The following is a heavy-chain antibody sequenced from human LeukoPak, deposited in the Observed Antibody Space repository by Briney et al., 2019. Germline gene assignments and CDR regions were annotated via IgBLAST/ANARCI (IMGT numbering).Heavy chain of an antibody. J-gene: IGHJ4*02. CDR1: GGSISSGDYY. Sequence: SETLSLTCTVSGGSISSGDYYWRWIRQPPGKGLEWIVYIYYSGSTYYNPALKSRVTISVDTSKNQFSLKLSSVTAADAAVYYCARTGYCRSTRCYVDYWGQGTLVTVSS. V-gene: IGHV4-30-4*08. D-gene: IGHD2-2*01. CDR2: IYYSGST. CDR3: ARTGYCRSTRCYVDY.